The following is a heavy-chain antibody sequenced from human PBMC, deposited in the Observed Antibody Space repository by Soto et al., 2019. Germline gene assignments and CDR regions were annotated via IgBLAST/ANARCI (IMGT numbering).Heavy chain of an antibody. J-gene: IGHJ4*02. Sequence: GGSLRLSCAASGFTFSNAWMSWVRQAPGKGLEWVGRIKSKTDGGTTDYAAPVKGRFTMSRDDSKNTLYLQMNSLKTEDTDVYYCTTVGVLVATITFKTTVTTIDYWGQGTLVTVSS. V-gene: IGHV3-15*01. D-gene: IGHD5-12*01. CDR1: GFTFSNAW. CDR2: IKSKTDGGTT. CDR3: TTVGVLVATITFKTTVTTIDY.